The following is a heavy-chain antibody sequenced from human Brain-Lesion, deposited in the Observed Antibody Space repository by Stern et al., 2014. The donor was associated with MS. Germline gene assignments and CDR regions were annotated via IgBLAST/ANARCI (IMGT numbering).Heavy chain of an antibody. Sequence: DQLVESGAEVKKPGASVKVSCKASEYTFTGYYMHWVRQAPGQGLEWMGWINPKSGGTNYAQKFQGWVTMTRDTSINTAYMELSRLRSDDTAVYYCATYYYDSTGYNDFWGQGTLVTVSS. V-gene: IGHV1-2*04. D-gene: IGHD3-22*01. CDR1: EYTFTGYY. CDR2: INPKSGGT. J-gene: IGHJ4*02. CDR3: ATYYYDSTGYNDF.